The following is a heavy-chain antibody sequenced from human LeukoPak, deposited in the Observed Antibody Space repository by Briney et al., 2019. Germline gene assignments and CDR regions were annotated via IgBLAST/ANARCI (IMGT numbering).Heavy chain of an antibody. CDR2: IIPMLAKT. V-gene: IGHV1-69*04. CDR1: GGSFDNYA. CDR3: ARGLFGGFAAAPFDH. J-gene: IGHJ4*02. Sequence: SVKVSCKASGGSFDNYAVSWVREAPGLGLEWMGRIIPMLAKTNRAQKFQDRVTITADKSTGTVYMELTDLRSDDTAVYFCARGLFGGFAAAPFDHWDQGTLITVSP. D-gene: IGHD3-10*01.